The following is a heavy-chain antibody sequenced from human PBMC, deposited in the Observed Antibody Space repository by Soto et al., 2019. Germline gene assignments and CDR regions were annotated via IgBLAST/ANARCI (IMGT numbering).Heavy chain of an antibody. CDR1: GGSISSYY. V-gene: IGHV4-59*01. D-gene: IGHD2-2*01. CDR2: IYYSGST. J-gene: IGHJ5*02. CDR3: ARDRHFPSIQLLDL. Sequence: SETLSLTCTVSGGSISSYYWSWIRQPPGKGLEWIGYIYYSGSTNYNPSLKSRVTISVDTSKNQFSLKLSSVTAADTAVYYCARDRHFPSIQLLDLWGQGSPDTVSS.